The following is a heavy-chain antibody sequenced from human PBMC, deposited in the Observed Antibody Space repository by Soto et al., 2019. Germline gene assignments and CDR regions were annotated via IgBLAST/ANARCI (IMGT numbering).Heavy chain of an antibody. J-gene: IGHJ4*02. Sequence: GASVKVSCKASGYTFNNYGISWVRQAPGQGLEWMGWISAYNGNTNYAPKLQGRVTMTTDTSTSTAYMELRSLRSDDTAVYYCARVLQTYYDILTGYSPKAYFDYWGQGTLVTSPQ. D-gene: IGHD3-9*01. CDR3: ARVLQTYYDILTGYSPKAYFDY. CDR2: ISAYNGNT. V-gene: IGHV1-18*01. CDR1: GYTFNNYG.